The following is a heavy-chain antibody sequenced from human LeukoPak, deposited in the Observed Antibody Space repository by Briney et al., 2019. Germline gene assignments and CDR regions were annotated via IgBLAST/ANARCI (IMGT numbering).Heavy chain of an antibody. CDR3: AKDLRSGMDV. CDR1: GFTFSAYA. Sequence: GSLRLSCEASGFTFSAYAMTWVRQAPGKGLEWVSSIGSDNKPHYSESVKGRFAISRDNSKNTLYLQMNSLRAEDTAVYYCAKDLRSGMDVWGQGTTVTVSS. J-gene: IGHJ6*02. CDR2: IGSDNKP. V-gene: IGHV3-23*01.